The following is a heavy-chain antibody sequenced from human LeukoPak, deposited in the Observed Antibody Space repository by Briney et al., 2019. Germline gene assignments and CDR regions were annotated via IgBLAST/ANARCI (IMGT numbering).Heavy chain of an antibody. V-gene: IGHV1-46*01. CDR3: ARDYYGSGSYYPHLYFDY. D-gene: IGHD3-10*01. CDR2: INPSGGST. CDR1: GYTFTSYY. Sequence: ASVKVSCKASGYTFTSYYMHWVRQAPGQGLEWMGIINPSGGSTSYAQKFQGRVTMTRDTSTSTVYMELSSLRSEDTAVYYCARDYYGSGSYYPHLYFDYWGQGTLVTVSS. J-gene: IGHJ4*02.